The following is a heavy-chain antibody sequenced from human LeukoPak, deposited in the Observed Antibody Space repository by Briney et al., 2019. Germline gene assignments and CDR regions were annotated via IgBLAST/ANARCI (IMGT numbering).Heavy chain of an antibody. J-gene: IGHJ4*02. D-gene: IGHD2-2*01. CDR2: ISSNGGST. CDR3: ARDAPYCSSTSCYSDY. Sequence: GGSLRLSCAASGFTYSSYAMHWVRQGPGKGLEYVSAISSNGGSTYYANSVKGRFTISRDNSKNTLYLQMGSLRAEDMAVYYCARDAPYCSSTSCYSDYWGQGTLVTVSS. V-gene: IGHV3-64*01. CDR1: GFTYSSYA.